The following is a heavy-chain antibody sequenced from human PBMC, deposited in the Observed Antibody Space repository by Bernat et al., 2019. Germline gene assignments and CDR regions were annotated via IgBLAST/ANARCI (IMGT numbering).Heavy chain of an antibody. CDR2: ISYSGNT. V-gene: IGHV4-39*01. J-gene: IGHJ4*02. CDR3: ARQVCSGYCYHFDY. D-gene: IGHD2-21*02. CDR1: GDSISRSGYY. Sequence: QLQLQESGPGLVKPSETLSLTCTVSGDSISRSGYYWAWIRQPPGKGLEWIGTISYSGNTYYNPSLKSRVTISVDTSKNQFSLRLSSVTAADTAVYYCARQVCSGYCYHFDYWGQGTLVTVSS.